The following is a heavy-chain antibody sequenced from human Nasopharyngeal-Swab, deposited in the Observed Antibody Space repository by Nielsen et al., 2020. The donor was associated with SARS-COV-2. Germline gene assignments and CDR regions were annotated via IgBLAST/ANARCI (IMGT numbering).Heavy chain of an antibody. V-gene: IGHV1-8*01. Sequence: WVRRAHGQGLEWMGWMNPNSGNTGYAQKFQGRVTMTRNTSISTAYMELSSLRSEDTAVYYCARAEQLSLVWGQGTLVTVSS. CDR3: ARAEQLSLV. CDR2: MNPNSGNT. D-gene: IGHD6-13*01. J-gene: IGHJ4*02.